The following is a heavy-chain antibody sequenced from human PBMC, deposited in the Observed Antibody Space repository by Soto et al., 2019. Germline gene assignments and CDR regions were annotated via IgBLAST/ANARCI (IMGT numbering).Heavy chain of an antibody. CDR2: VFFIGST. CDR3: ARVSTYYFDSSGSYTSDY. J-gene: IGHJ4*02. D-gene: IGHD3-22*01. V-gene: IGHV4-61*01. CDR1: GASVGSGSFY. Sequence: PSETLSLTCTVSGASVGSGSFYWSWIRQPPGKGLEWIGYVFFIGSTNYNPSLKSRVTISIDTSKNQFSLKLISVTAADTAVYYCARVSTYYFDSSGSYTSDYWGQGTLVTAPQ.